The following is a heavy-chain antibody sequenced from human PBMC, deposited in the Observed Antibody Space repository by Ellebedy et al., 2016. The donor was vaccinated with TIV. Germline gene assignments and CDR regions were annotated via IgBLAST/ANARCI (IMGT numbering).Heavy chain of an antibody. CDR3: AQAWGAPLFDY. Sequence: PGGSLRLSCAASGFAVTDYYMSWVRQAPGTGLQWVSVIYKGDSGSTFYAESVKGRFTMSRDSWRNALYLQMNSLTDEDTAVYYCAQAWGAPLFDYWGRGTLVSVSS. J-gene: IGHJ4*02. D-gene: IGHD1-26*01. V-gene: IGHV3-66*01. CDR1: GFAVTDYY. CDR2: IYKGDSGST.